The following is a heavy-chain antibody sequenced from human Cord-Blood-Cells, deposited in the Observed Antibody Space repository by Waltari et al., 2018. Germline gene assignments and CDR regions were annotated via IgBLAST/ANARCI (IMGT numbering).Heavy chain of an antibody. CDR2: IKSKTDGGTT. CDR3: SRSYSL. CDR1: GFPLSHAW. D-gene: IGHD2-15*01. V-gene: IGHV3-15*01. Sequence: DVQLVESGGGLVKRGGSLRLSCAASGFPLSHAWMRWVRQAPGKGLEWVGRIKSKTDGGTTDYAAPVKGRFTISRDDSKNTLYLQMNSLKTEDTAVYYCSRSYSLWGQGTMVTVSS. J-gene: IGHJ3*01.